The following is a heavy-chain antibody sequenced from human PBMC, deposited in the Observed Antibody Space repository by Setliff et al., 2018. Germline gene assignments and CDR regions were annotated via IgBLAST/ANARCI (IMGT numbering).Heavy chain of an antibody. Sequence: ASVKVSCKVSGYTFTVYTMNWVRQAPGQGLEWMGWINTYTGSPTYAQGFTGRFVFSLVTSVSTAYLQISSLKGEDTAVYYCASCTTANCFVVGHWFDPWGQGTLVTVSS. V-gene: IGHV7-4-1*02. CDR2: INTYTGSP. J-gene: IGHJ5*02. CDR1: GYTFTVYT. D-gene: IGHD2-2*01. CDR3: ASCTTANCFVVGHWFDP.